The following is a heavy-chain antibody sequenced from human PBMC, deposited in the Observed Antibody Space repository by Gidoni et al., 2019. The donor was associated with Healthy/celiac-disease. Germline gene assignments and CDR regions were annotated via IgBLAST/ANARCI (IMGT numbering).Heavy chain of an antibody. CDR3: ARDYYYGSGSYPSNYYYYGMDV. J-gene: IGHJ6*02. Sequence: EVQLVESGGGLVQPGGSLRLSCAASGFTFSSYWMSWVRQAPGKGLEWVANIKQDGSEKYYVDSVKGRFTISRDNAKNSLYLQMHSLRAEDTAVYYCARDYYYGSGSYPSNYYYYGMDVWGQGTTVTVSS. V-gene: IGHV3-7*01. CDR2: IKQDGSEK. D-gene: IGHD3-10*01. CDR1: GFTFSSYW.